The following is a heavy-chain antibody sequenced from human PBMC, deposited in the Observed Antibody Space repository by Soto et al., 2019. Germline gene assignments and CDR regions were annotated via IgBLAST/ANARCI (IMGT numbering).Heavy chain of an antibody. CDR1: GFTFSSYA. CDR2: ISGSGGTT. D-gene: IGHD3-22*01. J-gene: IGHJ6*02. Sequence: GGSLRLSCAASGFTFSSYAMSWVRPAPGKGLEWVSPISGSGGTTYYADSVKGRFTISRDNSKNTLYLQMNSLRAEDTAVYYCAKGSGYDYYYDMDVWGQGTTVTVSS. V-gene: IGHV3-23*01. CDR3: AKGSGYDYYYDMDV.